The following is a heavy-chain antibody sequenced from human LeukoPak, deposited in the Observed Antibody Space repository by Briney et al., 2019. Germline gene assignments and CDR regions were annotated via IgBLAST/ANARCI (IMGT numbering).Heavy chain of an antibody. J-gene: IGHJ4*02. Sequence: ASVKVSCKASGGTFSSYAISWVRQAPGQGLEWMGRIIPILGIANYAQKFQGRVTITADKSTSTAYMELSSLRSEDTAVYYCASDIVVVPAAIPEGMDYWGQGTLVTVSS. CDR3: ASDIVVVPAAIPEGMDY. V-gene: IGHV1-69*04. D-gene: IGHD2-2*01. CDR1: GGTFSSYA. CDR2: IIPILGIA.